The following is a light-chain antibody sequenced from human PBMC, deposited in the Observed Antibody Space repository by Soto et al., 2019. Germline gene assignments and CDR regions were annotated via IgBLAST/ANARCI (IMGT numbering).Light chain of an antibody. V-gene: IGKV3-20*01. CDR1: QSVASTY. J-gene: IGKJ2*01. Sequence: EIVLTQSPGTLSLSPGDRATLSCRTSQSVASTYLDWYQQKVGQAPRLLIYGTSTRATGIPDRFSGSGSGTDFTLTISRLQPEDSAVYYCQQYDSSVYTFGQGTKLEIK. CDR3: QQYDSSVYT. CDR2: GTS.